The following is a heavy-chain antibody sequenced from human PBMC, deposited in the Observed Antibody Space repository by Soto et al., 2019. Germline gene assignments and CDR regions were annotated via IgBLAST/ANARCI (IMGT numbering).Heavy chain of an antibody. J-gene: IGHJ1*01. D-gene: IGHD6-13*01. CDR3: ARDLQSGSWSSTAQH. CDR1: GFTFSSYA. V-gene: IGHV3-30-3*01. CDR2: ISYDGSNK. Sequence: QVQLVESGGGVVQPGRSLRLSCAASGFTFSSYAMHWVRQAPGKGLEWVAVISYDGSNKYYADSVKGRFTVSRDNSXXTLYLQMNSLRAEDTAVYYCARDLQSGSWSSTAQHWGQGTLVTVSS.